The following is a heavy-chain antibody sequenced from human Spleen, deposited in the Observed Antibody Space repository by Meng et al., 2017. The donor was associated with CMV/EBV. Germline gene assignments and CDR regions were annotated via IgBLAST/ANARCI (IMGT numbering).Heavy chain of an antibody. CDR1: GFTFSSYW. J-gene: IGHJ5*02. D-gene: IGHD2-2*01. V-gene: IGHV3-7*01. Sequence: GGSLRLSCAASGFTFSSYWMSWVRQAPGKGLEWVANIKQDGSEKYYVDSVKVRFTISRDNTKNSLYLQMNSLRAEDTAIYYCARDSAWVVPAAIEANNWFDPWGQGTLVTVSS. CDR3: ARDSAWVVPAAIEANNWFDP. CDR2: IKQDGSEK.